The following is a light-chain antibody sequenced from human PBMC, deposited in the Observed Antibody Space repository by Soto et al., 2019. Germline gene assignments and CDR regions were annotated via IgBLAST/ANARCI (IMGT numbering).Light chain of an antibody. J-gene: IGKJ1*01. Sequence: DIVLTQSPGTLSFSPGERATLSCRASQRISSNYLGWYQQKPGQAPRLLIYAASSRATGIPDRFSGSGSGTDFTLTISRLEPEDFAVYYCQDYGSSPQTFGQGTKVDIK. V-gene: IGKV3-20*01. CDR2: AAS. CDR3: QDYGSSPQT. CDR1: QRISSNY.